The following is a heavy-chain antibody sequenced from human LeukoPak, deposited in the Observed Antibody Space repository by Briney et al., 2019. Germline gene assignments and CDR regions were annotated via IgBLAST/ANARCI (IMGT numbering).Heavy chain of an antibody. V-gene: IGHV3-23*01. Sequence: GGSLRLSCAASGFTFSTDAMTWVRQAPGKGLQWVSAISGSGGSTYYGDSVKGRFTISRDNAKDTLYLQMNSLRAEDTAVYYCARGGYSGFHWGQGTLVTVSS. D-gene: IGHD5-12*01. CDR3: ARGGYSGFH. J-gene: IGHJ4*02. CDR2: ISGSGGST. CDR1: GFTFSTDA.